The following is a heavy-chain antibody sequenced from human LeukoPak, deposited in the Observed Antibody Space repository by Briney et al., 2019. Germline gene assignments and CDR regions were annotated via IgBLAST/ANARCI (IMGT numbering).Heavy chain of an antibody. J-gene: IGHJ4*02. CDR1: GFTFSSYG. D-gene: IGHD5-18*01. CDR3: ARRDSYGYVIDY. CDR2: IWYDGSNK. Sequence: GGSLRLSCAASGFTFSSYGMHWVRQAPGKGLEWVAVIWYDGSNKYYADSVKGRFTISRDNSKNTLYLQMNSLRAEDTAVYYCARRDSYGYVIDYWGQGTLVTVSS. V-gene: IGHV3-33*01.